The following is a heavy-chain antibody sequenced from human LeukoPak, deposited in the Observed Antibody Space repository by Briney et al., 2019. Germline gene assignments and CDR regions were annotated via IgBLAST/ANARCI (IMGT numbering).Heavy chain of an antibody. D-gene: IGHD3-10*01. CDR3: AGTPWFGELTLDY. Sequence: SVKVSCKASGFTFTSSTIQWVRQARGQRLEWIGWIVVGSGNTNYAQKFQERVIITRDMSTTTVYMELSSLRSEDTAVYYCAGTPWFGELTLDYWGQGTPVTVSS. V-gene: IGHV1-58*02. CDR1: GFTFTSST. CDR2: IVVGSGNT. J-gene: IGHJ4*02.